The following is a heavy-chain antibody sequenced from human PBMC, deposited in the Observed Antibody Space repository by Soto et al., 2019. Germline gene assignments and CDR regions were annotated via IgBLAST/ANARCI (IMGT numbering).Heavy chain of an antibody. Sequence: GGSLRLSCAASGFTFSNYGMHWVRQAPGKGLEWVAIIWHDGDNKYYADSVRGRFIISRDNSKNRLYLQMNSLRAEDTAVYYCASDLVGASDSYGLDVWGQGTPVTVSS. J-gene: IGHJ6*02. CDR2: IWHDGDNK. CDR1: GFTFSNYG. D-gene: IGHD1-26*01. V-gene: IGHV3-33*01. CDR3: ASDLVGASDSYGLDV.